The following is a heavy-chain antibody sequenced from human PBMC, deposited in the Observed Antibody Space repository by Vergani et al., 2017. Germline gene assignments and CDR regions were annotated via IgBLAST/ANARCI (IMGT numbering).Heavy chain of an antibody. Sequence: EVELVESGGGLVQPGGSLRLSCAASGFTFNEYWMHWARQVPGKGLVWVSGMNGDGDTISYAHSVKGRFTISRDNAKNTLFLQMNSLRAEDTAVYYCARARKLRFGVVWENWFDPWGQGTLVTVSS. V-gene: IGHV3-74*01. CDR2: MNGDGDTI. D-gene: IGHD3-3*01. CDR1: GFTFNEYW. CDR3: ARARKLRFGVVWENWFDP. J-gene: IGHJ5*02.